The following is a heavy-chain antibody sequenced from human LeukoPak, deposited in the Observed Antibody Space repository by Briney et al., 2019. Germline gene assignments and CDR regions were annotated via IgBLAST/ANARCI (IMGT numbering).Heavy chain of an antibody. V-gene: IGHV3-33*08. Sequence: PGGSLRLSCAASGFTFSSYGMHWVRQAPGKGLEWVAVIWYDGSNKYYADSVKGRFTISRDNSKNTLYLQMNSLRAEDTAVYYCARGEQQPKLYFDYWGQGTLVTVSS. D-gene: IGHD6-13*01. CDR3: ARGEQQPKLYFDY. CDR1: GFTFSSYG. CDR2: IWYDGSNK. J-gene: IGHJ4*02.